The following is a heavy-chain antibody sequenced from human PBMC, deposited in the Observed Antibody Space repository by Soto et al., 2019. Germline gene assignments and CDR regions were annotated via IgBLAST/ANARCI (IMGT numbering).Heavy chain of an antibody. Sequence: GGSLRLSCAASGFTFSSYGMHWVRQAPGKGLEWVAVISYDGSNKYYADSVKGRFAISRDNSKNTLYLQMNSLRAEDTAVYYCAKDEGPPICISTSCYWDYWGQGTLVTVSS. CDR3: AKDEGPPICISTSCYWDY. J-gene: IGHJ4*02. CDR1: GFTFSSYG. CDR2: ISYDGSNK. D-gene: IGHD2-2*01. V-gene: IGHV3-30*18.